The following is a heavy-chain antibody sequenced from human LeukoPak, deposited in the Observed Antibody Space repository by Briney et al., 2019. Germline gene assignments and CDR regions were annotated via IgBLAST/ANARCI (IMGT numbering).Heavy chain of an antibody. V-gene: IGHV4-59*01. Sequence: PSETLSLTCTVSGGSITSYHWSWIRQPPGKGLEWIGYIYYSGSTNYNPSLKSRVTISVETSENQFSLKLTSVTAADTAVYYCARLNEYCSGGSCYAYDFWGQGTLVTVSS. CDR2: IYYSGST. CDR3: ARLNEYCSGGSCYAYDF. J-gene: IGHJ4*02. CDR1: GGSITSYH. D-gene: IGHD2-15*01.